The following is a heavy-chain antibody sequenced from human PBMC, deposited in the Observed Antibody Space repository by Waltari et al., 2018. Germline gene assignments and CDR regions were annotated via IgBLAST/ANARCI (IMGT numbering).Heavy chain of an antibody. J-gene: IGHJ4*02. D-gene: IGHD3-10*01. CDR3: AKDADYGSGSNHFDY. CDR2: VSAYKGNT. CDR1: GYIFNHYG. Sequence: QIHLVQSGAEVKEPGASVRVSCKASGYIFNHYGICWVRQAPGQGLEWMGWVSAYKGNTQDAPKFEGRVTMTTDTSTSTAYMELRSLRFDDTAVYYCAKDADYGSGSNHFDYWGQGTLVTVSS. V-gene: IGHV1-18*01.